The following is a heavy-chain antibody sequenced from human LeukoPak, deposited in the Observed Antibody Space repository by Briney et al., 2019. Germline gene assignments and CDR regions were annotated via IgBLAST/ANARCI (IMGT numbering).Heavy chain of an antibody. J-gene: IGHJ3*02. Sequence: GGSLGLSCAASGFTFDDYAMHWVRQAPGKGLEWVSGISWNSGSIGYADSVKGRFTISRDNAKNSLYLQMNSLRAEDMALYYCAKDGSLEPKGAFDIWGQGTMVTVSS. V-gene: IGHV3-9*03. CDR1: GFTFDDYA. CDR2: ISWNSGSI. CDR3: AKDGSLEPKGAFDI. D-gene: IGHD1-1*01.